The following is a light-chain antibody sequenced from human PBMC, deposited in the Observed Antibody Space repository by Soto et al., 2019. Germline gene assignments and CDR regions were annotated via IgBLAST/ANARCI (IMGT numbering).Light chain of an antibody. CDR2: WAS. CDR3: QQYYSTPPT. J-gene: IGKJ1*01. Sequence: DIVMTQSPDSLAVSLGERATINCKSSQSVLYSSNNKNYLAWYQQKPGQPPKLLIYWASTRESGVPDRFSGSGSGTDFTLTISSLQAEDVAVSYCQQYYSTPPTLGHGTKVDIK. CDR1: QSVLYSSNNKNY. V-gene: IGKV4-1*01.